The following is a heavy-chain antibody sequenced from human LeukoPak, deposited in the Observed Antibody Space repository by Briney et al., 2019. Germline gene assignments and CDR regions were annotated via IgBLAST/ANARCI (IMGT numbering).Heavy chain of an antibody. J-gene: IGHJ5*02. CDR3: ARSSDYGDYSDWFDP. CDR1: GGSISSGSYY. CDR2: IYTSGST. D-gene: IGHD4-17*01. V-gene: IGHV4-61*02. Sequence: SETLSLTCTVSGGSISSGSYYWSWIRQPAGKGLEWIGRIYTSGSTNYNPSLKSRVTISVDTSKNQFSLKLSSVTAADTAVYYCARSSDYGDYSDWFDPWGQGTLVTVSS.